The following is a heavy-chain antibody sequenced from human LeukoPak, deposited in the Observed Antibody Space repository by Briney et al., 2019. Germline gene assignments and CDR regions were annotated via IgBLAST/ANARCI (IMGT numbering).Heavy chain of an antibody. Sequence: GGSLRLSCAASGFTFSSYDMHWVRQATGKGLEWVSAIGTAGDTYYPGSVKGRFTISRENAKNSLYLQMNSLRAGDTAVYYCARGAYGGNPNYYFDYWGQGTLVTVSS. D-gene: IGHD4-23*01. J-gene: IGHJ4*02. CDR3: ARGAYGGNPNYYFDY. CDR2: IGTAGDT. CDR1: GFTFSSYD. V-gene: IGHV3-13*01.